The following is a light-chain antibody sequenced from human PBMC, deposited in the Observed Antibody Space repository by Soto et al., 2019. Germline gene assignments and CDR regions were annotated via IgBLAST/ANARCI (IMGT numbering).Light chain of an antibody. Sequence: QSVLTQPPSVSGAPGQRVTISCTGSSSNIGTPYDVHWYQQLPGTAPKHLIYGNSNRPSGVPDRFSGSKSGTSASLAITGLQAEDEADYYCQSYDSSLSGYVIFGGGTKLTVL. V-gene: IGLV1-40*01. J-gene: IGLJ2*01. CDR2: GNS. CDR3: QSYDSSLSGYVI. CDR1: SSNIGTPYD.